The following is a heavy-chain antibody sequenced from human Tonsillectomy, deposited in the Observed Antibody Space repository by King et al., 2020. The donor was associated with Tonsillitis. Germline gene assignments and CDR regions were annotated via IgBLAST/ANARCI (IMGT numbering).Heavy chain of an antibody. CDR1: GFTFRDYY. CDR3: ARIVGATPYFDY. CDR2: ISSSGSTI. J-gene: IGHJ4*02. D-gene: IGHD1-26*01. Sequence: VQLVESGGGLVKPGGSLRLSCSASGFTFRDYYMSWIRQAPGEGLEWVSYISSSGSTIYYADSVKGRFTISRENAKNSLYLQMNSLRAEETAVYYCARIVGATPYFDYWGQGTLVTVSS. V-gene: IGHV3-11*01.